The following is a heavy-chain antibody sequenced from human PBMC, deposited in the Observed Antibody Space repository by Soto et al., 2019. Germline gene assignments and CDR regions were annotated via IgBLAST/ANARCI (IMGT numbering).Heavy chain of an antibody. Sequence: EVQLLESGGGLVQPGGSLRLSCAASGFTFSTYAMTWVRQAPGKGLEWVSGIVGNGGATYYADSVKGRFSISRDNSKNTLYLQMNSLRPEDTAVYYCATVYYYDSGSHWGQGTLVIVSA. CDR3: ATVYYYDSGSH. V-gene: IGHV3-23*01. CDR1: GFTFSTYA. J-gene: IGHJ4*02. D-gene: IGHD3-10*01. CDR2: IVGNGGAT.